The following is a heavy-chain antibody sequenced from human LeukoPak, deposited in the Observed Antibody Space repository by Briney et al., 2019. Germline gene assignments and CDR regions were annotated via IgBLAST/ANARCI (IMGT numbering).Heavy chain of an antibody. CDR2: ISSSSSTI. CDR1: GFTFSSYS. CDR3: AKDRCSNGIGCYYYYMDV. Sequence: GGSLRLSCAASGFTFSSYSMNWVRQAPGKGLEWVSYISSSSSTIYYADSVKGRFTISRDNAKNSLYLQMNSLRAEDTAVYYCAKDRCSNGIGCYYYYMDVWGKGTTVTISS. D-gene: IGHD2-8*01. V-gene: IGHV3-48*04. J-gene: IGHJ6*03.